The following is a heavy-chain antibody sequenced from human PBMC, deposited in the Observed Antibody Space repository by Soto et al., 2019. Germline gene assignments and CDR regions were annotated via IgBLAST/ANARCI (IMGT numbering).Heavy chain of an antibody. Sequence: SETLSLTCAVYGGSFSGYYWSWIRQPPGKGLEWIGEINHSGSTNYNPSLKSRVTISVDTSKNQFSLKLSSVTAADTAVYYCASPPRAYDLWSGYYSYFDYWGQGTLVTVSS. CDR1: GGSFSGYY. D-gene: IGHD3-3*01. J-gene: IGHJ4*02. CDR2: INHSGST. V-gene: IGHV4-34*01. CDR3: ASPPRAYDLWSGYYSYFDY.